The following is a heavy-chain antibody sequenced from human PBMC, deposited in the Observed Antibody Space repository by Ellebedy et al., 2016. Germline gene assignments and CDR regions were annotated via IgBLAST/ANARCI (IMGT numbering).Heavy chain of an antibody. D-gene: IGHD2-21*02. J-gene: IGHJ4*02. CDR3: AGTYCDGDCYAADY. CDR1: GGTFGNSP. CDR2: IIPLVGIP. Sequence: SVKVSCKASGGTFGNSPVSWARQAPGQGPEWMGGIIPLVGIPKYAQNFRGRVTITADRSTNTAYMEMSSLRSEDTAVYYCAGTYCDGDCYAADYWGQGSPVTVSS. V-gene: IGHV1-69*10.